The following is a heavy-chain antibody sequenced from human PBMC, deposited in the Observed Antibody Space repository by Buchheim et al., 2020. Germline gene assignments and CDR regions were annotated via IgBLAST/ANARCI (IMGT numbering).Heavy chain of an antibody. J-gene: IGHJ4*02. V-gene: IGHV3-11*05. CDR3: ARDGGHCSSTACFDFDY. CDR1: GTDFSDYY. D-gene: IGHD2-2*01. Sequence: QVHLVESGGGLGKPGGSLRLSCAASGTDFSDYYMNWIRQAPGKGLEWVSYISGGSVYTDYADSVKGRFTISRANAKKSLYLGMDSLRAEDTAVYYCARDGGHCSSTACFDFDYWGQG. CDR2: ISGGSVYT.